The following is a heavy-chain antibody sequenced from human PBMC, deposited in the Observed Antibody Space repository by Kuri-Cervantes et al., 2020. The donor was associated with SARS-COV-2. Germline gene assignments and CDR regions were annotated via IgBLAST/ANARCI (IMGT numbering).Heavy chain of an antibody. V-gene: IGHV3-30-3*01. J-gene: IGHJ2*01. Sequence: GESLKISCAASGFTFSRYTMHWVRQAPGKGLEWVAVTTDDGTNKYYADSVKGRFTISRDNSKNTLYLQMNSLRTEDTAVYYCARGFELLRDFDLWGRGTLVTVSS. CDR3: ARGFELLRDFDL. D-gene: IGHD1-7*01. CDR1: GFTFSRYT. CDR2: TTDDGTNK.